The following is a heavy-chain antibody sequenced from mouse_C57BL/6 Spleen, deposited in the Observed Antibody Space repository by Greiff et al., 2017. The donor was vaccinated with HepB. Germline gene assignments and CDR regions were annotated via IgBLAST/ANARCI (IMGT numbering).Heavy chain of an antibody. Sequence: QVHVKQSGAELVRPGTSVKVSCKASGYTFTNYLIEWVKQRPGQGLEWIGVINPGSGGTNYNEKFKGKATLTADKSSSTAYMQLSSLTSEDSAVYICARWTTTVVATGWDYFDYWGQGTTLTVSS. CDR3: ARWTTTVVATGWDYFDY. J-gene: IGHJ2*01. CDR1: GYTFTNYL. V-gene: IGHV1-54*01. D-gene: IGHD1-1*01. CDR2: INPGSGGT.